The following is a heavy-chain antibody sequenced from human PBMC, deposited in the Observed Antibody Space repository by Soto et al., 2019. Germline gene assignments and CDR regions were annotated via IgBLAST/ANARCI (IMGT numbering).Heavy chain of an antibody. CDR1: GFSVSGWY. CDR3: AREGAARGLDS. V-gene: IGHV3-72*01. J-gene: IGHJ5*01. D-gene: IGHD1-26*01. CDR2: LKDSSQNYAT. Sequence: EVQLVESGGGLVQPGGSARLSCAASGFSVSGWYMDWVSQAPGKGLEWVARLKDSSQNYATEYAASVGGRLTVSRHASQNLIYLQMNSLKIEDTAVYYCAREGAARGLDSWGQGTMVTVS.